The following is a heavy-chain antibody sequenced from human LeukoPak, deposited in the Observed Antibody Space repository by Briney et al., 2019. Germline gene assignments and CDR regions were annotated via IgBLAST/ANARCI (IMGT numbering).Heavy chain of an antibody. D-gene: IGHD3/OR15-3a*01. CDR2: ISGSGGST. J-gene: IGHJ2*01. V-gene: IGHV3-23*01. CDR1: GFTFSSYA. CDR3: AKDWTGTKPFDL. Sequence: GGSLRLSCAASGFTFSSYAMSWVRQAPGKGLEWVSAISGSGGSTYYADSVKGRFTISRDNFKNTLYLQMYSLRAEDTALYYCAKDWTGTKPFDLWGRGTLVTVSS.